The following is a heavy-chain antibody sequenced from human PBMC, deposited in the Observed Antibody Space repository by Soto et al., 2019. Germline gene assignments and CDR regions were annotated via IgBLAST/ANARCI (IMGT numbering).Heavy chain of an antibody. J-gene: IGHJ4*02. Sequence: SETLSLTCAVSGGSISSGGYSWSWIRQPPGKGLEWIGYIYHSGSTYYNPSLKSRVTISVDRSKNQFSLKLSSVTAADTAVYYCASMGYHYGSGSYPLDDWGQGTLVIVSS. V-gene: IGHV4-30-2*01. CDR2: IYHSGST. CDR3: ASMGYHYGSGSYPLDD. CDR1: GGSISSGGYS. D-gene: IGHD3-10*01.